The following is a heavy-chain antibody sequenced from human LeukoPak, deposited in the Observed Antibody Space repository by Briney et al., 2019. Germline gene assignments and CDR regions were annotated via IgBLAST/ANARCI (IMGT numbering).Heavy chain of an antibody. J-gene: IGHJ4*02. CDR3: ARDLLNDEGSSYFFDQ. D-gene: IGHD2-2*01. V-gene: IGHV3-11*04. Sequence: PGGSLRLSCAASGLTFSDYYMSWIRQAPGKGLEWVSYISSSGSTIYYADSVKGRFTITRDNAKNSLYLQMDSLRVEDTAVYYCARDLLNDEGSSYFFDQWGQGTLVTVAS. CDR1: GLTFSDYY. CDR2: ISSSGSTI.